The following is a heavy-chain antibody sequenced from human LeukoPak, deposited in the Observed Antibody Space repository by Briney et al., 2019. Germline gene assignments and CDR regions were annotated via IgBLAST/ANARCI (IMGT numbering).Heavy chain of an antibody. D-gene: IGHD1-26*01. Sequence: GGSLRLSCAASGFTFSSYRMHWVRQAPGKGLEWVAFIRYDGSNKYYADSVKGRFTISRDNSKNTLYLQMNSLRAEDTAVYYCASQVVGATFQYYFDYWGQGTLVTVSS. CDR1: GFTFSSYR. CDR3: ASQVVGATFQYYFDY. CDR2: IRYDGSNK. J-gene: IGHJ4*02. V-gene: IGHV3-30*02.